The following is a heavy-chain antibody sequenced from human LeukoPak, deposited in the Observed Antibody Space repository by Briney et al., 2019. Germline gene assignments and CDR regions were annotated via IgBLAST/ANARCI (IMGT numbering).Heavy chain of an antibody. CDR2: IPYDGSNK. CDR3: AKGNDILTGYLDY. D-gene: IGHD3-9*01. V-gene: IGHV3-30*04. Sequence: GRTLRLSCAASGFTFSSYAMQWVRHPPGRGREWVALIPYDGSNKYYADSVKGRFTVSRDNSKNTLYLQMNSLRAEDTAIYYCAKGNDILTGYLDYWGQGTLVTVSS. J-gene: IGHJ4*02. CDR1: GFTFSSYA.